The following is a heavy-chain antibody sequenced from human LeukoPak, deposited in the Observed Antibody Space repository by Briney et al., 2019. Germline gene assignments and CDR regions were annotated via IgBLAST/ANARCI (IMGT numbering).Heavy chain of an antibody. D-gene: IGHD3-10*01. CDR2: ISGSRGST. CDR3: GKEQFEPFSGDFDY. V-gene: IGHV3-23*01. J-gene: IGHJ4*02. Sequence: PGGSLRLSCAASGFSFRSYAMSWVRQAPGKGLEWVSGISGSRGSTYYADSVKGRFTISRDNSKNTLFLQMNSLKAEDTAVYYWGKEQFEPFSGDFDYGGQEPRVPVSS. CDR1: GFSFRSYA.